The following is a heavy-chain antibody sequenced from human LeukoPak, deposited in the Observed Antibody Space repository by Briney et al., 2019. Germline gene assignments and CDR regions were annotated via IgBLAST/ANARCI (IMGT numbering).Heavy chain of an antibody. Sequence: GRSLRLSCAASGFTFSSYAMHWVRQAPGKGLEWVSVIYSGGATYYADSVRGRFTISRDNSKNMVSLQMTSLGAEDTAVYYCARGRFSGPDDYWGQGTLVTVSS. CDR2: IYSGGAT. D-gene: IGHD6-19*01. CDR3: ARGRFSGPDDY. V-gene: IGHV3-53*01. J-gene: IGHJ4*02. CDR1: GFTFSSYA.